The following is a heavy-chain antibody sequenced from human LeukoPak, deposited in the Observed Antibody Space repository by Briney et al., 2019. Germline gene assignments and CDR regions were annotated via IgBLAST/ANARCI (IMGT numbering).Heavy chain of an antibody. D-gene: IGHD7-27*01. CDR2: MSPNSGDT. CDR1: GYTFTSYD. CDR3: ARGPPNWGFDY. Sequence: ASVKVSCKASGYTFTSYDINWVRQATGQGLEWMGWMSPNSGDTGYAQKFQGRVTMTRNTSISTAYMQLSSLRSEDTAVYYCARGPPNWGFDYWGQGTLVTVSS. V-gene: IGHV1-8*01. J-gene: IGHJ4*02.